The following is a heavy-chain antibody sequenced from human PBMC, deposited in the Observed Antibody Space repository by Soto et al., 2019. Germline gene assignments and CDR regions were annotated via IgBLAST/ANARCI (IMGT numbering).Heavy chain of an antibody. V-gene: IGHV4-30-4*01. CDR3: ARDSGYSYGPFDS. CDR2: VYNSGST. CDR1: GGSISGGDYY. Sequence: QVQLQESGPGLVKPSQTLSPTCTVSGGSISGGDYYWSWIRQPPGQGLEWVGCVYNSGSTYYNPSLKSRVTISLDTSENQFSLTLSSVTAADTAVYYCARDSGYSYGPFDSWGQGTLVTVSS. J-gene: IGHJ4*02. D-gene: IGHD5-18*01.